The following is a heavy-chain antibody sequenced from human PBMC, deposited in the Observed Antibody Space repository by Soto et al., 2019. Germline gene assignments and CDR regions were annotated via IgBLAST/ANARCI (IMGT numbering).Heavy chain of an antibody. CDR1: GFTFRNHG. J-gene: IGHJ6*02. CDR3: AKDRNYIAIVEMATTGMDV. CDR2: ISYNGKNE. D-gene: IGHD1-1*01. Sequence: GGSLRLSCVASGFTFRNHGMHWVRQAPGKGLEWVAVISYNGKNEHYADSVKGRFTISRDNSKNTVFLHMNSLTPEDTAVYYCAKDRNYIAIVEMATTGMDVWGQGTTGTVS. V-gene: IGHV3-30*18.